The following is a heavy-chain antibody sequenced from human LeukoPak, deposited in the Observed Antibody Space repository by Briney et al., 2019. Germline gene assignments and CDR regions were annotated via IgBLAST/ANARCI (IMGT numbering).Heavy chain of an antibody. CDR2: IHDSGST. CDR1: GHSLSSTYW. V-gene: IGHV4-4*02. D-gene: IGHD5-24*01. Sequence: SSGTLSLTRAVSGHSLSSTYWSTWVRQPPGKGLEWIGEIHDSGSTNYNPSLKSRVTISVDKSKKQFSLSLPSLTAAVTAVYYCATRATDGPLWGQGTLVTVSS. CDR3: ATRATDGPL. J-gene: IGHJ4*02.